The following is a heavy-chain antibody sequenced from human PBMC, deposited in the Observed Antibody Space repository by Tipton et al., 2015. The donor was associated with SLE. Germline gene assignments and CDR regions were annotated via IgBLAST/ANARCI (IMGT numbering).Heavy chain of an antibody. V-gene: IGHV4-34*01. CDR3: ATLGPYCSSTSCYFYYGMDV. Sequence: TLSLTCAVYGGSFSGYYWSWIRQPPGKGLEWIGEVNHSGSTNYNPSLKSRVTISVDTSKNQFSLKLSSVTAADTAVYYCATLGPYCSSTSCYFYYGMDVWGQGTTVTGSS. J-gene: IGHJ6*02. D-gene: IGHD2-2*01. CDR1: GGSFSGYY. CDR2: VNHSGST.